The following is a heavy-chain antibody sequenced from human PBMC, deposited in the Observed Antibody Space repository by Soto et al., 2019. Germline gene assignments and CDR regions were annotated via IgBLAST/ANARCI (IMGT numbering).Heavy chain of an antibody. CDR2: IYYSGST. CDR3: ARQLRGSSLDFDY. V-gene: IGHV4-39*01. D-gene: IGHD1-26*01. Sequence: SDTPSLTCTVFGGPINSISYYWGWIRQHPGKGLEWIRSIYYSGSTNYNPSLKSRVTISVDTSKNQFSLKLSSVTAADTAVYYCARQLRGSSLDFDYWGQGTLVTVSS. J-gene: IGHJ4*02. CDR1: GGPINSISYY.